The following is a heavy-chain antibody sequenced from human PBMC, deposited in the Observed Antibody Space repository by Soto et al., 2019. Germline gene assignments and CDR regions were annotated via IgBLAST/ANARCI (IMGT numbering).Heavy chain of an antibody. CDR1: GFTFSSYG. V-gene: IGHV3-30*18. CDR3: AKDQGAGLGYCSGGSCYSIEY. CDR2: ISYDGSNK. J-gene: IGHJ4*02. D-gene: IGHD2-15*01. Sequence: GGSLRLSCAASGFTFSSYGMHWVRQAPGKGLEWVAVISYDGSNKYYADSVKGRFTISRDNSKNTLYLQMNSLRAEDTAVYYCAKDQGAGLGYCSGGSCYSIEYWGQGTLVTVSS.